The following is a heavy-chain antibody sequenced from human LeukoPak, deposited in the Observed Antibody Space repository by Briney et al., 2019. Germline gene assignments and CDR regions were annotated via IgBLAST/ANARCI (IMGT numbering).Heavy chain of an antibody. CDR1: GGSISSGGYY. D-gene: IGHD3-10*01. CDR3: ARDPIWFGELLSVRAFDI. Sequence: SETLSLTCAVFGGSISSGGYYWSWVRQPAGKALEWIGRIYSGGSADHNAPLKGRVNISLDTSKNQFSLRLSAVTAEDTAVYYCARDPIWFGELLSVRAFDIWGQGTMVTVSS. CDR2: IYSGGSA. V-gene: IGHV4-61*02. J-gene: IGHJ3*02.